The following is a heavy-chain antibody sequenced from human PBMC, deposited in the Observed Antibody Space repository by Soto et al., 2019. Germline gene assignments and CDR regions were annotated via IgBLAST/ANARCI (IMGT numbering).Heavy chain of an antibody. D-gene: IGHD5-18*01. CDR2: INNRGSAI. J-gene: IGHJ3*01. Sequence: QVQLVDSGGGLVKPGGSLRLSCTASGFTLTNYFVSWIRQAPGKGLEWIADINNRGSAIYYTDSVKGRFTISRHNAKNSLLLQMASLRAADPAVYYCASQLWSHDAFHVWGRGTMGNVSS. CDR1: GFTLTNYF. V-gene: IGHV3-11*04. CDR3: ASQLWSHDAFHV.